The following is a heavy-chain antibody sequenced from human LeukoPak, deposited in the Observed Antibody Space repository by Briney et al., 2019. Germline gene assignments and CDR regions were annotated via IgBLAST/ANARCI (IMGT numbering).Heavy chain of an antibody. D-gene: IGHD4-11*01. CDR3: ARAGTVIKYYYYGMDV. CDR1: GFTFSSHS. V-gene: IGHV3-30-3*01. CDR2: ISYDGSNE. Sequence: GGSLRLSCEASGFTFSSHSMHWVRQAPGKGLEWVALISYDGSNEYYADSVKGRFTISRDNSKNTLYLQMYSLRAEDTAVYYCARAGTVIKYYYYGMDVWGQGTTVTVSS. J-gene: IGHJ6*02.